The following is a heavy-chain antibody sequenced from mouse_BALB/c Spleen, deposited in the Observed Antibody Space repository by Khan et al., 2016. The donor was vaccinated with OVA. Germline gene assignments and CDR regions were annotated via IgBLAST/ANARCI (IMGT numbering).Heavy chain of an antibody. CDR1: GFNIKDTH. D-gene: IGHD4-1*01. CDR3: APAGTGDYFDY. Sequence: EVQLQQSGAELVKPGASVKLSCTASGFNIKDTHMHWVKQRPEQGLEWIGRIDPANDNSKYDQRFQGKATITADKSYHTAYLHLSRLRSEDTAVYYGAPAGTGDYFDYWGQGTTLTVSS. CDR2: IDPANDNS. V-gene: IGHV14-3*02. J-gene: IGHJ2*01.